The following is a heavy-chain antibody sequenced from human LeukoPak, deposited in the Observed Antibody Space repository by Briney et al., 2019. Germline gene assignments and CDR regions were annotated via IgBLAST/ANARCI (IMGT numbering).Heavy chain of an antibody. D-gene: IGHD2-2*01. CDR2: IKSKTDGGTT. J-gene: IGHJ6*02. V-gene: IGHV3-15*01. Sequence: PGGSLRLSCAASGFTFSSYSMNWVRQAPGKGLEWVGRIKSKTDGGTTDYAAPVKGRFTISRDDSKNTLYLQMNSLKTEDTAVYYCTTAYQLLFSGSGYYYYYGMDVWGQGTTVTVSS. CDR3: TTAYQLLFSGSGYYYYYGMDV. CDR1: GFTFSSYS.